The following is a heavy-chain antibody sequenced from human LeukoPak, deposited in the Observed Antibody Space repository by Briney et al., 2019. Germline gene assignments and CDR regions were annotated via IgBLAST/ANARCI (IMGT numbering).Heavy chain of an antibody. D-gene: IGHD4-17*01. CDR1: GFSFSISA. CDR2: ICGSGRTT. Sequence: GGSLRLSCAASGFSFSISAINWVRQAPGMGLEWMSCICGSGRTTYYADSVRGRFTISRDNSRNTVFLQLNNLRAENTAVYYCAKDKDPGDPLAARYDYSYFYGVDVWGQGTTVTVSS. J-gene: IGHJ6*02. V-gene: IGHV3-23*01. CDR3: AKDKDPGDPLAARYDYSYFYGVDV.